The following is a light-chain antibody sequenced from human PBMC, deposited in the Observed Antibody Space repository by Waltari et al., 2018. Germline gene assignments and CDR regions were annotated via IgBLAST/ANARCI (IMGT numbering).Light chain of an antibody. CDR3: CSYAGSSTFDWV. Sequence: QSALTQPAPVSGSPGQSIPISCTGTSSDVGSYILVSWYQQHPGKAPKLMIYEVSKRPSGVSNRFSGSKSGNTASLTIAGLQAEDEADYYCCSYAGSSTFDWVFGGGTKLTVL. J-gene: IGLJ3*02. V-gene: IGLV2-23*02. CDR1: SSDVGSYIL. CDR2: EVS.